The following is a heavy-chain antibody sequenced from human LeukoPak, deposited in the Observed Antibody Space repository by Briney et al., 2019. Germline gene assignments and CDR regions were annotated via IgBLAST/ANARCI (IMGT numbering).Heavy chain of an antibody. CDR1: GFTFSSYG. CDR2: IWYDGSNK. V-gene: IGHV3-33*01. J-gene: IGHJ3*02. CDR3: ARDRQLERRVDAFDI. Sequence: GGSLRLSCAASGFTFSSYGMHWVRQAPGKGLEWVAVIWYDGSNKYYADSVKGRFTISRDNFKNTLYLQMNSLRAEDTAVYYCARDRQLERRVDAFDIWGQGTMVTVSS. D-gene: IGHD1-1*01.